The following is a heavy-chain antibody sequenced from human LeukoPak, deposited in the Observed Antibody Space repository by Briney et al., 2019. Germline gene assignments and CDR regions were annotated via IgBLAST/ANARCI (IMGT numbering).Heavy chain of an antibody. D-gene: IGHD3-10*01. CDR2: IYYSGST. CDR3: ARMIIVGLGSHFQH. J-gene: IGHJ1*01. V-gene: IGHV4-59*01. CDR1: GGSISSYY. Sequence: SETLSLTCTVSGGSISSYYWSWIRQPPGKGLEWIGYIYYSGSTNYNPSLKSRVAISVDTSKNQFSLKLSSVTAADTAVYYCARMIIVGLGSHFQHWGQGTPVTVSS.